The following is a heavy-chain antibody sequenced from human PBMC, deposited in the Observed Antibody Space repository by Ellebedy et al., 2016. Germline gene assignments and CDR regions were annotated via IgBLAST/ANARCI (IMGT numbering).Heavy chain of an antibody. CDR2: FDPEDGET. V-gene: IGHV1-24*01. CDR3: ATGAYCSGGSCYSPSVYYYGMDV. D-gene: IGHD2-15*01. CDR1: GYTLTELS. J-gene: IGHJ6*02. Sequence: ASVKVSCKVSGYTLTELSMHWVRQAPGKGLEWMGGFDPEDGETIHAQKFQGRVTMTEDTSTDTAYMELSSLRSEDTAVYYCATGAYCSGGSCYSPSVYYYGMDVWGQGTTVTVSS.